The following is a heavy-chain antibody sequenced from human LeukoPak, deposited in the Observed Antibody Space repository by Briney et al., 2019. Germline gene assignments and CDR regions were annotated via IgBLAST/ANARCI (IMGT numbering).Heavy chain of an antibody. D-gene: IGHD6-19*01. CDR3: TAYSSGSCPF. CDR2: IYRNSNGETT. V-gene: IGHV3-15*01. Sequence: PGGSLRLSCAASGITFSNAWMTLVRQAPGKGLDWVVRIYRNSNGETTDYCAPVKGRFTMSIEYSKNTLYLQMNRLKTEATAVYYCTAYSSGSCPFWGQGTLVTVSS. J-gene: IGHJ4*02. CDR1: GITFSNAW.